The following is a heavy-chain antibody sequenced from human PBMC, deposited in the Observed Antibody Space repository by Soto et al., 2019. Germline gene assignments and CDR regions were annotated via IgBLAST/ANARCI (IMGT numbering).Heavy chain of an antibody. V-gene: IGHV3-30*18. CDR2: ISYDGSNK. CDR1: GFTFGSYG. J-gene: IGHJ4*02. Sequence: PGGSLRLSCAASGFTFGSYGMHWVRQAPGKGLEWVAVISYDGSNKYYADSVKGRFTISRDNSKNTLYLQMNSLRAEDTAVYYCAKRGTGTTGDYWGQGTLVTVSS. D-gene: IGHD1-7*01. CDR3: AKRGTGTTGDY.